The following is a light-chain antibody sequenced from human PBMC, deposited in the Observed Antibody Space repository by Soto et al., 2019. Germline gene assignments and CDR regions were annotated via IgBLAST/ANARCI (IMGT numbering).Light chain of an antibody. CDR1: QTVSNSF. CDR2: YAS. J-gene: IGKJ4*02. Sequence: ERVLTQSPGTLSLAPGGRATLSSPISQTVSNSFLAWYQQKPGQAPRLLIYYASNRATGIPARFSGSGSGTDVTLTISSLEPEDFAVYYCQQRRNWPLTFGGGTKVDIK. V-gene: IGKV3D-20*02. CDR3: QQRRNWPLT.